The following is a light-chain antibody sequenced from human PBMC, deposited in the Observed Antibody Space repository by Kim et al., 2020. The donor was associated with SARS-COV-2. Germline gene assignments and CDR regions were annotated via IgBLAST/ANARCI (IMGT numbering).Light chain of an antibody. J-gene: IGLJ2*01. Sequence: GQSVTISCTGTRGDIGGYDRVSWFRQSPGTAPKLIMSEVTKRPSGVPDRFSGSKSGSTASLTISGLQAEDEADYYCGSYRSDTTLIFGGGTKLTVL. CDR1: RGDIGGYDR. CDR3: GSYRSDTTLI. V-gene: IGLV2-18*02. CDR2: EVT.